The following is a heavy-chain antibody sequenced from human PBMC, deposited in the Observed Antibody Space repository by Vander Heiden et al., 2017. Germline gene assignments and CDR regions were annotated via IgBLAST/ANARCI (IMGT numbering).Heavy chain of an antibody. Sequence: EVQLVESGGGLVQPGRSLRLSCPASGFTFNDYAMHSVRQAPGKGLEWVSGMSWNSGSIGYADSVKGRFTISRDNAKNSLYLQMNSLRAEDTALYYCAKDTLHYYDSSGYYDYWGQGTLVTVSS. CDR2: MSWNSGSI. CDR3: AKDTLHYYDSSGYYDY. CDR1: GFTFNDYA. D-gene: IGHD3-22*01. V-gene: IGHV3-9*01. J-gene: IGHJ4*02.